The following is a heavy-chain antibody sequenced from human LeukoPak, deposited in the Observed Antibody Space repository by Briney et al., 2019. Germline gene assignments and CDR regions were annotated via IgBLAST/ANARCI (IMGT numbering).Heavy chain of an antibody. V-gene: IGHV4-30-4*01. CDR3: ARGPLRVRYLDL. Sequence: SETLSLTCTVSGGSISSGDYYWSWIRQPPGKGLEWIGYIYYSGSTYYNPSLKSRVTISVDTSKNQFSLKLSSVTAADTAVYYCARGPLRVRYLDLWGRGTLVTVSS. J-gene: IGHJ2*01. CDR2: IYYSGST. CDR1: GGSISSGDYY.